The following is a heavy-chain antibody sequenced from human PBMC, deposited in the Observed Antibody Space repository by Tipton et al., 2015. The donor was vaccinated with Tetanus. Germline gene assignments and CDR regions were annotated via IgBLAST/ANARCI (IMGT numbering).Heavy chain of an antibody. J-gene: IGHJ4*02. V-gene: IGHV3-21*01. CDR1: GFSFSNYK. CDR3: ARDGFYYGSGSYYRAF. Sequence: SLRLSCEVSGFSFSNYKMNWVRQGPGRGLEWVSSISSTSRYINYAESVKGRFTISRDNAKNSLFLEMNSLRADDTAVYYCARDGFYYGSGSYYRAFWGQGTLVTVSP. CDR2: ISSTSRYI. D-gene: IGHD3-10*01.